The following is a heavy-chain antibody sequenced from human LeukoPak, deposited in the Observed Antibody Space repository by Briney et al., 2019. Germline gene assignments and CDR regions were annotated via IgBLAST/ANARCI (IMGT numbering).Heavy chain of an antibody. CDR1: GGSFTNYY. V-gene: IGHV4-34*01. CDR2: INHSGDT. J-gene: IGHJ5*02. D-gene: IGHD1/OR15-1a*01. Sequence: SETLSLACNVSGGSFTNYYWSWIRQTPEKGLEWIGQINHSGDTSYNPSLRSRVTLSVDRSKNQFSLKVTSVTAADTGVYYCARGPGTVGLSPWGQGTLVTVSS. CDR3: ARGPGTVGLSP.